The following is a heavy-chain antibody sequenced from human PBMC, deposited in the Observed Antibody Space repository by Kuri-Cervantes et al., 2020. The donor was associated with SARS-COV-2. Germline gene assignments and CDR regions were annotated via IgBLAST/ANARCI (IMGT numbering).Heavy chain of an antibody. CDR2: IKQDVSEK. V-gene: IGHV3-7*01. Sequence: GESLKISCAASGFTFSSYWMSWVRQAPGKGLEWVANIKQDVSEKYYVDSVKGRFTISRDNAKNSLYLQMNSLRAEDTAVYYCAGEWLDSFDYWGQGTLVTVSS. J-gene: IGHJ4*02. CDR3: AGEWLDSFDY. D-gene: IGHD6-19*01. CDR1: GFTFSSYW.